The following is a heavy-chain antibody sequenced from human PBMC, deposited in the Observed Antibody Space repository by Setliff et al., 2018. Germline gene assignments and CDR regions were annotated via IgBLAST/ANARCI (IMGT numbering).Heavy chain of an antibody. D-gene: IGHD2-8*02. CDR3: TVYNTGSSKDHY. J-gene: IGHJ4*02. V-gene: IGHV4-30-4*08. CDR1: GDSISSGDDF. CDR2: IYYTTNG. Sequence: SETLSLTCTVSGDSISSGDDFWSWIRQPPGKGLEWIGSIYYTTNGHYNPSLKSRVTISVDTSKNQFSLKLSSVPAADTALYYCTVYNTGSSKDHYWGQGTPVTVSS.